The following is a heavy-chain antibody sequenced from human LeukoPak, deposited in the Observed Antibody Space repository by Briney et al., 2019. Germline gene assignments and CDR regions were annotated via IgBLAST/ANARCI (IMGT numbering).Heavy chain of an antibody. CDR3: ARDPITMVRGVTKGAAFDI. Sequence: ASVKVSCKASGYTFTSYYMHWVRQAPGQGLEWMGIINPSGGSTSYAQKFQGRVTMTGDMSTSTVYMELSSLRSEDTAVYYCARDPITMVRGVTKGAAFDIWGQGTMVTVSS. D-gene: IGHD3-10*01. V-gene: IGHV1-46*01. CDR2: INPSGGST. CDR1: GYTFTSYY. J-gene: IGHJ3*02.